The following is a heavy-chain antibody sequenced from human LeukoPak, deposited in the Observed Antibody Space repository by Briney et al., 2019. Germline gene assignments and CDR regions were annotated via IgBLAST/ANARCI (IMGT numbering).Heavy chain of an antibody. V-gene: IGHV3-21*01. D-gene: IGHD2-21*02. CDR1: GFTFSSYS. CDR2: ISSSSSYI. J-gene: IGHJ5*02. CDR3: ARDRDPLNWFDP. Sequence: GGSLRLTCAAYGFTFSSYSMNWVRQAPGKGLEWVSSISSSSSYIYYADSVKGRFTISRDNAKNSLYLQMNSLRAEDTAVYYCARDRDPLNWFDPWGQGTLVTVSS.